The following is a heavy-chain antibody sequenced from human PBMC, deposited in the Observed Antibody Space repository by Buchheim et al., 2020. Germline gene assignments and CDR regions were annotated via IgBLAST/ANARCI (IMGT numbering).Heavy chain of an antibody. CDR2: ISGSGGST. CDR1: GFTFSSYA. V-gene: IGHV3-23*01. CDR3: AKVGDCSSTSCYEYYFDY. Sequence: EVQLLESGGGLVQPGGSLRLSCAASGFTFSSYAMSWVRQAPGKGLEWVSAISGSGGSTYYADSVKGRFTIYRANSKNTLYLQMNSLRAEDTAVYYCAKVGDCSSTSCYEYYFDYWGQGTL. D-gene: IGHD2-2*01. J-gene: IGHJ4*02.